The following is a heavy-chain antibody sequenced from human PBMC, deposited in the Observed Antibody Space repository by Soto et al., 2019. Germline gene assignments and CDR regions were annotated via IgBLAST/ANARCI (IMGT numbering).Heavy chain of an antibody. J-gene: IGHJ4*02. CDR1: GYTLTELS. Sequence: ASVKVSCKVSGYTLTELSMHWVRQAPGKGLEWMGGFDPEDGETIYAQKFQGRVTMTEDTSTDTAYMELSSLRSEDTAVYYCALPRGYYDSSGYYYLRYYFDYWGQGTLVTVSS. CDR2: FDPEDGET. V-gene: IGHV1-24*01. D-gene: IGHD3-22*01. CDR3: ALPRGYYDSSGYYYLRYYFDY.